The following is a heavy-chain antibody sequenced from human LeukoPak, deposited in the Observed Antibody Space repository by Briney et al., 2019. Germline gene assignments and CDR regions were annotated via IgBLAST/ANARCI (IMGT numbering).Heavy chain of an antibody. J-gene: IGHJ4*02. CDR1: GFTFSSYA. V-gene: IGHV3-23*01. CDR2: ISGSGGST. Sequence: GESLKISCAASGFTFSSYAMSWVRQAPGKGLEWVSAISGSGGSTYYADSVKGRFTISRDNSKNTLYLQMNSLRAEDTAVYYCANYQRWLQSPLDYWGQGTLVTVSS. CDR3: ANYQRWLQSPLDY. D-gene: IGHD5-24*01.